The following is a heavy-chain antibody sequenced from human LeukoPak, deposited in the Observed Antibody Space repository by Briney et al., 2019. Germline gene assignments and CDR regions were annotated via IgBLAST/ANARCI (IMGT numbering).Heavy chain of an antibody. V-gene: IGHV1-24*01. CDR2: FDPEDGET. J-gene: IGHJ3*02. Sequence: ASVKVSCKVSGYTFTELSMHWVRQAPGKGLEWMGGFDPEDGETIYAQKFQGIVTMTEDTSTDTAYMELSSLRSEDTAMYYCAIGVPRYYDSSGYWRAFEIWGQGTMVTVSS. CDR3: AIGVPRYYDSSGYWRAFEI. CDR1: GYTFTELS. D-gene: IGHD3-22*01.